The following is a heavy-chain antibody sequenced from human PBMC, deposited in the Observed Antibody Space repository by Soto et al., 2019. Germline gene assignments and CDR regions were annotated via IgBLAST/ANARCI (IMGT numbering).Heavy chain of an antibody. CDR3: AKKPPSSIQGWAFGMEV. D-gene: IGHD1-26*01. CDR2: TFTGGST. J-gene: IGHJ6*02. CDR1: GFSVTTNY. Sequence: EVQLVETGGGLIQPGGSLRLSCLASGFSVTTNYIIWVRQPPGKGLEWVSTTFTGGSTHYADSVKGRFSISRDNSKNTVYLQMNHLRVEDTAVYYCAKKPPSSIQGWAFGMEVWGQGTTVSVSS. V-gene: IGHV3-53*02.